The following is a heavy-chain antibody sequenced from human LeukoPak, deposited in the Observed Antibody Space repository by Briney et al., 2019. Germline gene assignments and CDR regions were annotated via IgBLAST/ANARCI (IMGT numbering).Heavy chain of an antibody. CDR1: GGSISSYY. D-gene: IGHD5-12*01. CDR2: IYYSGST. J-gene: IGHJ4*02. V-gene: IGHV4-59*08. CDR3: ARRTGRTGYAFDY. Sequence: TSETLSLTCTVPGGSISSYYWSWIRQPPGKGLEWIGYIYYSGSTNYNPSLTSRVTVSVDTSKNQFSLKLSSVTAADTAVYYCARRTGRTGYAFDYWGQGTLVTVSS.